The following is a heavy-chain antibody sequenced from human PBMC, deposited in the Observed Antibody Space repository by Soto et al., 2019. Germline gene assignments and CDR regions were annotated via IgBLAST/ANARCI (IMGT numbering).Heavy chain of an antibody. CDR3: SRGPYESSGYPPLFDY. J-gene: IGHJ4*02. V-gene: IGHV1-18*04. CDR2: ISAYNGNT. D-gene: IGHD3-22*01. CDR1: GYTFTSYG. Sequence: ASVKVSCKASGYTFTSYGISWVRQAPGQGLEWMGWISAYNGNTNYAQKLQGRVTMTTDTSTSTAYMELRSLRSDDTAVYYCSRGPYESSGYPPLFDYWGQGTLVTVSS.